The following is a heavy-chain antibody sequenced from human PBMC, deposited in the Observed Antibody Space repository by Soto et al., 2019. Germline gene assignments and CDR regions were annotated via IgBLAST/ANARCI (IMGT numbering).Heavy chain of an antibody. CDR2: INPNSGGA. V-gene: IGHV1-2*04. Sequence: ASVKVSCKASGYTFTGYYMHWVRQAPGQGLEWMGWINPNSGGANYAQKFQGWVTMTRDTSISTAYMELSRLRSDDTAVYYCARDLGITGTTSYYYYGMVVWGQGTTVTVSS. CDR1: GYTFTGYY. D-gene: IGHD1-7*01. CDR3: ARDLGITGTTSYYYYGMVV. J-gene: IGHJ6*02.